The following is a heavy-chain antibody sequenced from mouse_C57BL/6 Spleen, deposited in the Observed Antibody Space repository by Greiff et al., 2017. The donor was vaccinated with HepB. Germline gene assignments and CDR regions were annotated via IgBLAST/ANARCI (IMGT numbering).Heavy chain of an antibody. J-gene: IGHJ2*01. CDR3: ARHYGSSDENDFDY. D-gene: IGHD1-1*01. CDR1: GFTFSDYY. V-gene: IGHV5-12*01. CDR2: ISNGGGST. Sequence: DVKLVESGGGLVQPGGSLKLSCAASGFTFSDYYMYWVRQTPEKRLEWVAYISNGGGSTYYPDTVKGRFTISRDNAKNTLYLQMSRLKSEDTAMYYCARHYGSSDENDFDYWGQGTTLTVSS.